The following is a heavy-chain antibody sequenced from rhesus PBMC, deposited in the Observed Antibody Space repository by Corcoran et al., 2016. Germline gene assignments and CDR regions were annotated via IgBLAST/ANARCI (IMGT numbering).Heavy chain of an antibody. D-gene: IGHD2-21*01. J-gene: IGHJ6*01. CDR2: IYGSGGPT. CDR1: GGSISSNY. Sequence: QVQLQESGPGLVKPSETLSLTCAVSGGSISSNYWSWIRQAPGKGLEGIGRIYGSGGPTYSNPPLKSRVTISTDTSKNQFSLKLSSVTAAGTAVYYCAREIRNYGLDSWGQGVVVTVSS. V-gene: IGHV4-160*01. CDR3: AREIRNYGLDS.